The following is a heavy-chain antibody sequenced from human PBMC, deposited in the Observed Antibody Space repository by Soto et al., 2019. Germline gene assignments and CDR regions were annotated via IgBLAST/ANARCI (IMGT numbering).Heavy chain of an antibody. CDR1: GLRLSDTR. D-gene: IGHD4-17*01. CDR2: ITSSGDSI. V-gene: IGHV3-48*02. CDR3: ARLPKGSRVTS. J-gene: IGHJ4*02. Sequence: EVQLLESGGGLIHPGGSLRLSGVASGLRLSDTRMNWVRQAPGKGLEWVSYITSSGDSIYYADSVKGRFTVSRDNAKNSLFLQMNSLRDEDTAVYYCARLPKGSRVTSWGQGTLVTVSS.